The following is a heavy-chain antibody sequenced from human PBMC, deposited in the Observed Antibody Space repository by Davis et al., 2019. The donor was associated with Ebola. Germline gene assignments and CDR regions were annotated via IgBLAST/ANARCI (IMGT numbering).Heavy chain of an antibody. V-gene: IGHV3-33*01. Sequence: GGSLRLSCAASGFTSKEYGMQGARQARGKGLDWVAGIWYDGTNTYYSDSVRGRFTISRDNPEKTVYLQLDNLSVGDTAVYYCARDSGPGGYIGGYFEFWGRGTLVSVSS. J-gene: IGHJ2*01. CDR1: GFTSKEYG. CDR2: IWYDGTNT. CDR3: ARDSGPGGYIGGYFEF. D-gene: IGHD3-22*01.